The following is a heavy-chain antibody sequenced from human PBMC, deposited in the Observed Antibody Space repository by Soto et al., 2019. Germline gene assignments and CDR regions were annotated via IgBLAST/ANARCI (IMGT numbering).Heavy chain of an antibody. Sequence: SENLSLTCTVSGGSISSYYWSWIRQPPGKGLEWIGYIYYSGSTNYNPSLKSRVTISVDTSKNQFSLKLSSVTAADTAVYYCARSGYSGYEPTYYYYYMDVWGKGTTVTVSS. CDR2: IYYSGST. J-gene: IGHJ6*03. V-gene: IGHV4-59*01. CDR3: ARSGYSGYEPTYYYYYMDV. D-gene: IGHD5-12*01. CDR1: GGSISSYY.